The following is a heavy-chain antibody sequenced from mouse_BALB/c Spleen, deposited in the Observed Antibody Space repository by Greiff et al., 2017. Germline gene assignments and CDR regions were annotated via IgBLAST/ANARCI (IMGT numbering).Heavy chain of an antibody. CDR2: ISSGGSYT. CDR3: TRDQALSGAMDY. J-gene: IGHJ4*01. Sequence: EVKLVESGGGLVKPGGSLKLSCAASGFTFSSYTMSWVRQTPEKRLEWVATISSGGSYTYYPDSVKGRFTISRDNAKNTLYLQMSSLKSEDTAMYYCTRDQALSGAMDYWGQGTSVTVSS. V-gene: IGHV5-6-4*01. D-gene: IGHD3-2*02. CDR1: GFTFSSYT.